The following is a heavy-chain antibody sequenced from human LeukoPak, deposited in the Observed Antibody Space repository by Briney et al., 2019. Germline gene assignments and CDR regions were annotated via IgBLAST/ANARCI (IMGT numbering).Heavy chain of an antibody. CDR2: ISAYNGNT. J-gene: IGHJ4*02. CDR3: ATSPGGECDFWSGYPYY. V-gene: IGHV1-18*01. D-gene: IGHD3-3*01. CDR1: GYTFTSYG. Sequence: ASVKVSCKASGYTFTSYGISWVRQAPGQGLEWMGWISAYNGNTNYAQKLQGRVTMTTDTSTSTAYMELRSLRSDDTAVYYCATSPGGECDFWSGYPYYWGQGTLVTVSS.